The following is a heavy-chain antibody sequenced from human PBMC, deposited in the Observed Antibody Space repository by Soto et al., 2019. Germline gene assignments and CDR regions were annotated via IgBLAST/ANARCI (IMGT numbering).Heavy chain of an antibody. D-gene: IGHD2-2*01. V-gene: IGHV1-69*13. Sequence: GASVKVSCKASGGTFSSYAISWVRQAPGQGLEWMGGIIPIFGTANYAQKFQGRVTITADESTSTAYMELSSLRSEDTAVYYCARDRGQDDDIVVVPAPPNYYGMDVWGQGTTVTAP. CDR1: GGTFSSYA. CDR2: IIPIFGTA. CDR3: ARDRGQDDDIVVVPAPPNYYGMDV. J-gene: IGHJ6*02.